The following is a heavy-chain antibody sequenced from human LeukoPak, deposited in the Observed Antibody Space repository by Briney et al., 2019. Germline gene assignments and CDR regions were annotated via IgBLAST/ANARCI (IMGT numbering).Heavy chain of an antibody. CDR2: INSDGSST. V-gene: IGHV3-74*01. CDR3: AKGFCSSTSWPWGDWFDP. CDR1: GFTFSSYW. Sequence: GGSLRLSCAASGFTFSSYWMHWVRQAPGKGLVWVSRINSDGSSTSYADSVKGRFTISRDNAKNTLYLQMNSLRAEDTAVYYCAKGFCSSTSWPWGDWFDPWGQGTLVTVSS. J-gene: IGHJ5*02. D-gene: IGHD2-2*01.